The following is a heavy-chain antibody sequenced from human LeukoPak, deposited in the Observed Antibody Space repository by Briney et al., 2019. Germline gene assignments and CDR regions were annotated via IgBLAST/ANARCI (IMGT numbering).Heavy chain of an antibody. J-gene: IGHJ6*02. CDR2: ISSSGGTT. Sequence: GGSLRLSCAASGFTSSDYYMTWIRQPPGKGPEWISYISSSGGTTTYVDSVKGRFTISRDNAKNPLYLQMNSLRADDTAVYYCARSNYYTVDVWGQGTAVTVSS. CDR1: GFTSSDYY. V-gene: IGHV3-11*01. CDR3: ARSNYYTVDV.